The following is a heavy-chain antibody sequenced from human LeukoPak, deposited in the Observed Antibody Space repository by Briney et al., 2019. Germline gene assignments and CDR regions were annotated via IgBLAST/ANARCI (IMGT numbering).Heavy chain of an antibody. Sequence: GGSLRLSCAASGFTFSSYGMHWVRQAPGKGLEWVAVIWYDGSNKYYADSVKGRFTISRDNSKNTLYLQMNSLRAEDTAVYYCARVLAAAGTPFSHYYGMDVWGQGTTVTVSS. CDR2: IWYDGSNK. J-gene: IGHJ6*02. CDR1: GFTFSSYG. CDR3: ARVLAAAGTPFSHYYGMDV. V-gene: IGHV3-33*01. D-gene: IGHD6-13*01.